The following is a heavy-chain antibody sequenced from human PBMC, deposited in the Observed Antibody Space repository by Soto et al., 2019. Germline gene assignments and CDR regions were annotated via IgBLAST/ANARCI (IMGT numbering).Heavy chain of an antibody. CDR1: GFTFSSYS. J-gene: IGHJ4*02. CDR3: ARGEYSSSSYFDY. D-gene: IGHD6-6*01. Sequence: EVQLVESGGGLVKPGGSLRLSCAASGFTFSSYSMNWVRQAPGKGLEWVSSISSSSSYIYYADSVKGRFTISRDNAKNSLYLQMNSLRAEDTAVYYCARGEYSSSSYFDYWGQGTLVTVSS. V-gene: IGHV3-21*01. CDR2: ISSSSSYI.